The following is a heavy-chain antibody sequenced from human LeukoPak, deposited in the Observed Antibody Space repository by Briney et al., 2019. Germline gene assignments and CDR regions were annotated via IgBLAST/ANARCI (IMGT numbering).Heavy chain of an antibody. J-gene: IGHJ4*02. V-gene: IGHV3-66*01. D-gene: IGHD4-23*01. CDR2: NYSVGGT. CDR1: GFSVSSNY. Sequence: GGSLRLSCAASGFSVSSNYMSWVRQALRKGLHWVSGNYSVGGTYYADSVKGRLTVSRDNSKNKLYLQMNSLRVDDTAMYYCARNQEYGGFDFWGQGTLVTVSS. CDR3: ARNQEYGGFDF.